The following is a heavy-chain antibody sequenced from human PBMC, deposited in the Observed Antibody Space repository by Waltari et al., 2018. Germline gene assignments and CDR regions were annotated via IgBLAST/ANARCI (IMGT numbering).Heavy chain of an antibody. CDR1: GCSITGYY. V-gene: IGHV4-59*01. Sequence: QVQLQESGPGLVKPSETLSLTCTVSGCSITGYYLSWIRQPPGKGLEWIGHIYYNGNTDYNPSLKSRVTISVDTSKNQFSLKLSSVTAADTAVYYCAREIYGGNSRPYDYWGQGTLVTVSS. J-gene: IGHJ4*02. CDR3: AREIYGGNSRPYDY. D-gene: IGHD4-17*01. CDR2: IYYNGNT.